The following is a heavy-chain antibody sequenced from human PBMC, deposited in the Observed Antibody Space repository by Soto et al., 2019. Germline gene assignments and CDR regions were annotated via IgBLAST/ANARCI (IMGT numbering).Heavy chain of an antibody. CDR2: TYHTGST. Sequence: SETLSLTCTVSGGSVISGNYYWTWIRQPPGKGLEWIGYTYHTGSTNYNPSLKSRVTISVDTSKNQLSLRLSSVTAADTAVYYCARAYYDTAGYSLDPWGQGALVTVSS. D-gene: IGHD3-22*01. V-gene: IGHV4-61*01. CDR1: GGSVISGNYY. J-gene: IGHJ5*02. CDR3: ARAYYDTAGYSLDP.